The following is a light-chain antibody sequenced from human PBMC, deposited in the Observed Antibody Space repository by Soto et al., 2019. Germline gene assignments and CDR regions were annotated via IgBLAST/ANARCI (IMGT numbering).Light chain of an antibody. CDR1: QTVNSR. Sequence: EIVLTQSPATLSSSPGERATLSCRASQTVNSRLAWYQHKPGQAPRLLIYHTSNRATGIPARFSGSGSGTDFTLTISILEPEDFAVYYCHQRQSWPRTFGQGTKVDIK. CDR2: HTS. J-gene: IGKJ1*01. CDR3: HQRQSWPRT. V-gene: IGKV3-11*01.